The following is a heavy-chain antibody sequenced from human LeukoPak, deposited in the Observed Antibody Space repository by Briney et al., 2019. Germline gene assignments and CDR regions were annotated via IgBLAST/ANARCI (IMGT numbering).Heavy chain of an antibody. CDR2: IYYSGST. CDR3: ASHLPLGYCSGGSCYSGGMDV. V-gene: IGHV4-31*03. CDR1: GGSISSGGYY. J-gene: IGHJ6*02. Sequence: PSETLSLTCTVSGGSISSGGYYWSWIRQHPGKGLEWIGYIYYSGSTYYNPSLKSRVTISVDTSKNQFSLKLSSVTAADTAVYYCASHLPLGYCSGGSCYSGGMDVWGQGTTVTVSS. D-gene: IGHD2-15*01.